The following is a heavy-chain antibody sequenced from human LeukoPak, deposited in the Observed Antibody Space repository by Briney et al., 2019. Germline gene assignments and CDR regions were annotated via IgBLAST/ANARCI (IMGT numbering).Heavy chain of an antibody. CDR1: GFTFSSYA. CDR2: ISGSGGST. V-gene: IGHV3-23*01. CDR3: AKDSERFGDSSGYFDY. D-gene: IGHD3-22*01. J-gene: IGHJ4*02. Sequence: GGSLRLSCAASGFTFSSYAMSWVRQAPGKGLEWVSAISGSGGSTYYADSVKGRFTISRDNSKNTLYLQMNSLRAEDTAVYYWAKDSERFGDSSGYFDYWGQGTLVTVSS.